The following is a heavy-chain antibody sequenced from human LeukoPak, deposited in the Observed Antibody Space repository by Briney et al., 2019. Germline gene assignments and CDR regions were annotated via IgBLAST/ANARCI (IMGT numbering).Heavy chain of an antibody. D-gene: IGHD1-1*01. CDR3: ARRLTTEETFDY. Sequence: LGESLKISCKGSGYTFTTYWIAWVRQMPGKGLEWMAIIYPGDSDTKYSPSFQGQISVSVDKPTSTAYLQWNSLQASDTAMYYCARRLTTEETFDYWGQGTLVTVSS. J-gene: IGHJ4*02. CDR1: GYTFTTYW. CDR2: IYPGDSDT. V-gene: IGHV5-51*01.